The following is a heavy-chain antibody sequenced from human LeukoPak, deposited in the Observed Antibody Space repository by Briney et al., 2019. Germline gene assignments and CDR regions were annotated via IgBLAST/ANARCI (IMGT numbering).Heavy chain of an antibody. CDR3: ARGGTAHFIPGKGYYYDSSGYYSPFDY. V-gene: IGHV5-51*01. CDR2: IYPGDSDT. J-gene: IGHJ4*02. Sequence: GESLKISCKGSGYSFTSYWIGWVRQMPGKGLEWMGIIYPGDSDTRYSPSFQGQVTISADKSISTAYLQWSSLKASDTAMYYCARGGTAHFIPGKGYYYDSSGYYSPFDYWGQGTLVTVSS. D-gene: IGHD3-22*01. CDR1: GYSFTSYW.